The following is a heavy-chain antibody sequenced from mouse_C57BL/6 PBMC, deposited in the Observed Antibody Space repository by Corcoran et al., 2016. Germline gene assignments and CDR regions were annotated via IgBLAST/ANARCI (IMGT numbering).Heavy chain of an antibody. CDR1: GYTFTSYW. V-gene: IGHV1-64*01. CDR2: IHPNSGST. CDR3: ARSMIYYDYSFAY. D-gene: IGHD2-4*01. J-gene: IGHJ3*01. Sequence: QVQLQQPGAELVKPGASVKLSCKASGYTFTSYWMHWVKQRPGQGLEWIGMIHPNSGSTNYNEKFKSKATLTVDKSSSTAYMQLSSLTSEDSAVYYCARSMIYYDYSFAYWGQGTLVTVSA.